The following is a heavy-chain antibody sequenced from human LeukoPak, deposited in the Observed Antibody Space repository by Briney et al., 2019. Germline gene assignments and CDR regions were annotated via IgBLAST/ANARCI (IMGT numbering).Heavy chain of an antibody. CDR2: INHRGST. J-gene: IGHJ4*02. CDR3: ARQPYYYDRSGYYPFDY. V-gene: IGHV4-34*01. Sequence: SETLSLTCAVYGGSFSANYWSWIRQPPGKGLEWIGEINHRGSTNYSPSLKSRVTISVDTSRNQFSLKLSSVTAADTAVYYCARQPYYYDRSGYYPFDYWGQGTVVTVSS. CDR1: GGSFSANY. D-gene: IGHD3-22*01.